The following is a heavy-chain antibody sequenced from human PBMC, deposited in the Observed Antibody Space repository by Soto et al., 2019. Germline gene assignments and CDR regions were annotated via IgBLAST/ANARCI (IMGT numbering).Heavy chain of an antibody. Sequence: QVQLVQSGAEVKKPGSSVKVSCKASGGTFSSYTISWVRQAPGQGREWMGRINPILGIANYEQKFQGRVTLTADTFTITAYMELSSLRSEDTAVYYCARDLGTREGWFDPWGQGTLVTVSS. CDR2: INPILGIA. D-gene: IGHD3-16*01. V-gene: IGHV1-69*08. CDR1: GGTFSSYT. CDR3: ARDLGTREGWFDP. J-gene: IGHJ5*02.